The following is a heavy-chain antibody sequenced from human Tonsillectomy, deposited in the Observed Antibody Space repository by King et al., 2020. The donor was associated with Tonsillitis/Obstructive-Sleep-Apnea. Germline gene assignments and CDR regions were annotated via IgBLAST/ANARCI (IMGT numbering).Heavy chain of an antibody. CDR2: INYSGST. V-gene: IGHV4-59*08. J-gene: IGHJ6*02. CDR3: PRHNTPYYYHDVMDV. Sequence: QLQESGPGMVKPSETLSLTCTVSGGSISSYYWSWIRQPPGKGLEWIGNINYSGSTNYNPSLKSRVTMSVDKSKNQFSLKLSSVTAADTAVFFCPRHNTPYYYHDVMDVWGQGTTVTVSS. CDR1: GGSISSYY.